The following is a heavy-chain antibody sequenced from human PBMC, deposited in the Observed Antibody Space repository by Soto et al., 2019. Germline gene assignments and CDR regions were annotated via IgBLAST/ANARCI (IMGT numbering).Heavy chain of an antibody. V-gene: IGHV3-23*01. CDR1: GFTFSSYA. CDR2: ISGSGGST. CDR3: AKGSITGTTFDY. J-gene: IGHJ4*02. D-gene: IGHD1-7*01. Sequence: QTVGSLRLSCAASGFTFSSYAMSWVRQAPGKGLEWVSAISGSGGSTYYADSVKGRFTISRDNSKNTLYLQMNSLRAEDTAVYYCAKGSITGTTFDYWGQGTLVTVSS.